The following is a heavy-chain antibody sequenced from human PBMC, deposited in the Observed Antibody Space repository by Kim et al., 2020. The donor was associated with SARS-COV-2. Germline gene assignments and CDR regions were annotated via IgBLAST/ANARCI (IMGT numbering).Heavy chain of an antibody. V-gene: IGHV4-30-4*01. CDR1: GGSISSGDYY. D-gene: IGHD3-10*01. J-gene: IGHJ6*02. CDR3: ARGFGGYYYGSGSYYYYGMDV. Sequence: SETLSLTCTVSGGSISSGDYYWSWIRQPPGKGLEWIGYIYYSGSTYYNPSLKSRVTISVDTSKNQFSLKLSSVTAADTAVYYCARGFGGYYYGSGSYYYYGMDVWGQGTTVTVSS. CDR2: IYYSGST.